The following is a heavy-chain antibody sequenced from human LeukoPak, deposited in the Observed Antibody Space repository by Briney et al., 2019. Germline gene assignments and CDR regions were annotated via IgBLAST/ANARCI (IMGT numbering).Heavy chain of an antibody. Sequence: SETLSLTCAVYGGSFSGYYWSWIRQPPGKGLEWIGEINHSGSTNYNLSLKSRVTISVDTSKNQFSLKLSSVTAADTAVYYCATANGPNFDYWGQGTLVTVSS. V-gene: IGHV4-34*01. D-gene: IGHD2-8*01. J-gene: IGHJ4*02. CDR1: GGSFSGYY. CDR2: INHSGST. CDR3: ATANGPNFDY.